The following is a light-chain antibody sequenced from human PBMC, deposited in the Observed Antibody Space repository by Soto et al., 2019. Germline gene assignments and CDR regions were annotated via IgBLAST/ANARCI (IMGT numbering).Light chain of an antibody. J-gene: IGKJ2*01. CDR2: DAS. CDR1: QSISDY. V-gene: IGKV3-11*01. CDR3: QQANSFPYT. Sequence: EIVLTQSPDSLSLSPGETATLSCRASQSISDYLAWYQQKPGRAPRLLIYDASNRATGVPGRFSGSGSGTDFSLTISSLEPEDFATYYCQQANSFPYTFGQGTKLEIK.